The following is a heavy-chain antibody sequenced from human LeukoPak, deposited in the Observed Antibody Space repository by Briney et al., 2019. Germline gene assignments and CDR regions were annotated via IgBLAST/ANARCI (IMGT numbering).Heavy chain of an antibody. V-gene: IGHV1-8*02. CDR2: MNPNSGNT. Sequence: GASVKVSCKASGYTFTSYGISWVRQATGQGLEWMGWMNPNSGNTGYARKFQGRVTMTRNTFISTSYMELSSLRSEDTAVYYCARVEYISGYSHVYWGQGTLVTVSS. CDR3: ARVEYISGYSHVY. D-gene: IGHD3-22*01. J-gene: IGHJ4*02. CDR1: GYTFTSYG.